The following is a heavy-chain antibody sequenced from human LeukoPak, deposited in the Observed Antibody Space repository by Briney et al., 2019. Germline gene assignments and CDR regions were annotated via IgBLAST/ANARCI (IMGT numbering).Heavy chain of an antibody. J-gene: IGHJ6*02. D-gene: IGHD2-15*01. CDR3: AIVFGAYYYYYGMDV. CDR2: INPNSGGT. Sequence: ASVKVSCKASGYTFTGYYMHWVRQAPGQGLEWMGWINPNSGGTNYAQKFQGRVTMTRDTSISTAYMELSRLRSDDTAVYYCAIVFGAYYYYYGMDVWGQGTTVTVSS. CDR1: GYTFTGYY. V-gene: IGHV1-2*02.